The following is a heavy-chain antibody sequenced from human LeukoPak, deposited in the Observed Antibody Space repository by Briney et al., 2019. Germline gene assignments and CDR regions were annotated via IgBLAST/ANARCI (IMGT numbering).Heavy chain of an antibody. Sequence: PSETLSLTCTVSGGSISSGGYYWSWIRQPPGKGLEWIGYIYHSGSTYYNPSLKSRVTISVDTSKNQFSLKLSSVTAADTAVYYCARHEFRVLEWFLRSTIDWFDPWGQGTLVTVSS. D-gene: IGHD3-3*01. CDR1: GGSISSGGYY. CDR3: ARHEFRVLEWFLRSTIDWFDP. CDR2: IYHSGST. V-gene: IGHV4-30-2*01. J-gene: IGHJ5*02.